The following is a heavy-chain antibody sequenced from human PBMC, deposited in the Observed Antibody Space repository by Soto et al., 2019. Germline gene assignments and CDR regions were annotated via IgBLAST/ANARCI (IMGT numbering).Heavy chain of an antibody. V-gene: IGHV3-23*01. CDR1: GFSFSDYT. Sequence: GSLRLSCVASGFSFSDYTMSWVRQAPGKGLDWVSTISRSGGSTYYADSVKGRFTISRDNSKNTLYLQMNSLRADDTAVYYCAKDLVHGNYFDYWGQGTQVTVSS. D-gene: IGHD3-10*01. CDR2: ISRSGGST. J-gene: IGHJ4*02. CDR3: AKDLVHGNYFDY.